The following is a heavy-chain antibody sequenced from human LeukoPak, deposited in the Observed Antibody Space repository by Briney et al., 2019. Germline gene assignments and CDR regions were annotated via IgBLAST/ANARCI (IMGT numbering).Heavy chain of an antibody. V-gene: IGHV3-48*01. D-gene: IGHD3-10*01. CDR1: GFIFSSYS. CDR2: ISGSSSTI. J-gene: IGHJ4*02. CDR3: SRPFPPWRFGELPSAEHY. Sequence: GGSLRLSCAASGFIFSSYSMNWVRQAPGKGLEWVSYISGSSSTIYYADSVKGRFTISRDNAKNSLYLQMNSLRAEDTAVYYCSRPFPPWRFGELPSAEHYWRQPTLLTLSS.